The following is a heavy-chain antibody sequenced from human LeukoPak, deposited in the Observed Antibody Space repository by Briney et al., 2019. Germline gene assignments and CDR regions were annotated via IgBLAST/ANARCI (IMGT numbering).Heavy chain of an antibody. D-gene: IGHD3-10*01. Sequence: PGGSLRLSCGASGFTFSSYAMSWVRQAPGKGLEWVSVISGSGGSTYYADSVKGRFIISRDNSKNTVYLQMNSLKTEDTAVYYCTTDLILTDITMVRGVIRTLWDQSMDVWGKGTTVTISS. V-gene: IGHV3-23*01. CDR1: GFTFSSYA. J-gene: IGHJ6*03. CDR2: ISGSGGST. CDR3: TTDLILTDITMVRGVIRTLWDQSMDV.